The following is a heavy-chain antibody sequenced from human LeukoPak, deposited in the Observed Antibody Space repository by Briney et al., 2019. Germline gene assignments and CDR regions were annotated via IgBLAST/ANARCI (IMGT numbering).Heavy chain of an antibody. J-gene: IGHJ5*02. D-gene: IGHD3-3*01. CDR3: ASVGVLRFLKDPWFDP. CDR1: GGTFSSYT. CDR2: IIPILGIA. V-gene: IGHV1-69*02. Sequence: SVKVSCKASGGTFSSYTISWVRQAPGQGLEWMGRIIPILGIANYAQKFQGRVTITADKSTSTAYMELSSLRSEDTAVYYCASVGVLRFLKDPWFDPWGQGTLVTVSS.